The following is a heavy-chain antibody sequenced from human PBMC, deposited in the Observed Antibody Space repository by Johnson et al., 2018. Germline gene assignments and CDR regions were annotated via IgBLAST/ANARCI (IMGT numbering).Heavy chain of an antibody. J-gene: IGHJ3*02. CDR1: GFTFSSYA. Sequence: VQLVESGGGLVQPGGSLRLSCAASGFTFSSYAMNWVRQTPGKGLEWVAAIHPSGGDPFYVDSVKGRFTISRDNPKNTLFLHMNSLRDEDTAVYYCASRSSDGAFDIWGQGTKVTVSS. CDR3: ASRSSDGAFDI. D-gene: IGHD3-10*01. CDR2: IHPSGGDP. V-gene: IGHV3-23*04.